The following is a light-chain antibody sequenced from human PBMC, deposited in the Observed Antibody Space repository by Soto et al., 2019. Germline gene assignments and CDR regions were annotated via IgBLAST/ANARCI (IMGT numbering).Light chain of an antibody. CDR2: GNT. J-gene: IGLJ2*01. CDR3: QSYAGSRSGVA. V-gene: IGLV1-40*01. Sequence: QSVLTQPPSASGAPGQRVTISCTGSSSNIGAGYDVYWYQHLPGKAPILIIYGNTNRPSGVPDRFSGSKSGNAASLAITGLQAEDEADYYCQSYAGSRSGVAFGGGTKLTVL. CDR1: SSNIGAGYD.